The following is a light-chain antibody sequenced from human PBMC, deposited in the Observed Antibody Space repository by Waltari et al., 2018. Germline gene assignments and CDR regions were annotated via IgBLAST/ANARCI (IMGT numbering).Light chain of an antibody. Sequence: QSALTQPASVSGSPGQSITIPCTGTTSHVGNYRFVSWYQQYPGKAPQPIIYEGTKRPSGVSHRFSGSKSGNTASLTISGLQAEDEADYYCCSFSGSSTVVFGGGTKVTVL. CDR2: EGT. CDR1: TSHVGNYRF. CDR3: CSFSGSSTVV. J-gene: IGLJ2*01. V-gene: IGLV2-23*01.